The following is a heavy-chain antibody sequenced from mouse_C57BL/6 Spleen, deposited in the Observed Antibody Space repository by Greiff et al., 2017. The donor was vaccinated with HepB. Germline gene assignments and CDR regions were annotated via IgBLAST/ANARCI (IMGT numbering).Heavy chain of an antibody. CDR3: TINYYGSSYEAYYAMDY. CDR2: IRLKSDNYAT. J-gene: IGHJ4*01. CDR1: GFTFSNYW. D-gene: IGHD1-1*01. Sequence: EVQLQESGGGLVQPGGSMKLSCVASGFTFSNYWMNWVRQSPEKGLEWVAQIRLKSDNYATHYAESVKGRFTISRDDSKSSVYLQMNNLRAEDTGIYYCTINYYGSSYEAYYAMDYWGQGTSVTVSS. V-gene: IGHV6-3*01.